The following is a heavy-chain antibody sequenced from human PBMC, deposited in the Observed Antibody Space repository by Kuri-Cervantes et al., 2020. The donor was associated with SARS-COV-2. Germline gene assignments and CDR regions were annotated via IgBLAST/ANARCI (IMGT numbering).Heavy chain of an antibody. CDR1: GGSISSYY. J-gene: IGHJ6*03. V-gene: IGHV4-39*01. CDR2: IYYSGST. CDR3: ARPREYQLLYMDV. Sequence: SETLSLTCAVYGGSISSYYWGWIRQPPGKGLEWIGSIYYSGSTYYNPSLKSRVTISVDTSKNQFSLKLSSVTAADTAVYYCARPREYQLLYMDVWGKGTTVTVSS. D-gene: IGHD2-2*01.